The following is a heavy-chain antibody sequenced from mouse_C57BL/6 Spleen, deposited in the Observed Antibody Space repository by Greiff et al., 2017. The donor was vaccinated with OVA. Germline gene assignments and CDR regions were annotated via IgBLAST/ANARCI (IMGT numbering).Heavy chain of an antibody. J-gene: IGHJ2*01. CDR2: IYPSDSET. CDR3: ARKDGNCDY. CDR1: GYTFTSYW. V-gene: IGHV1-61*01. Sequence: QVQLQQPGAELVRPGSSVKLSCKASGYTFTSYWMDWVKQRPGQGLEWIGNIYPSDSETHYNQKFKDKATLTVDKSSSTAYMQLSSLTSEDSAVYYCARKDGNCDYWGQGTTLTVSS. D-gene: IGHD2-1*01.